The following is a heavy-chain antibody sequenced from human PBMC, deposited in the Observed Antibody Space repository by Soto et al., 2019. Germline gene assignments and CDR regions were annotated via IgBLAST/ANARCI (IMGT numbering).Heavy chain of an antibody. Sequence: SQTLSLTCAITWDSVSSNSAVWSWVRQSPSRGLEWLGRTYYRSKWYYEYGVSVRGRITINPDTSKNQYSLQLNSVTPEDTAVYFCARGEQYSGRIFDDWGRGTLVTVSS. D-gene: IGHD1-26*01. V-gene: IGHV6-1*01. CDR1: WDSVSSNSAV. J-gene: IGHJ4*01. CDR3: ARGEQYSGRIFDD. CDR2: TYYRSKWYY.